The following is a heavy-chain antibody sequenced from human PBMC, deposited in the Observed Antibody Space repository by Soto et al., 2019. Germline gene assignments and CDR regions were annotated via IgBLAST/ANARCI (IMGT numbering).Heavy chain of an antibody. CDR2: INPNSGGT. CDR1: GYTFTGYY. J-gene: IGHJ6*02. Sequence: ASVKVSCKASGYTFTGYYMHWVRQAPGQGLEWMGWINPNSGGTNYAQKFQGRVTMTRDTSISTAYMELSRLRSDDTAVYYCARVRVRGLYKHYYYGMDVWGQGTTVTVSS. D-gene: IGHD3-10*01. V-gene: IGHV1-2*02. CDR3: ARVRVRGLYKHYYYGMDV.